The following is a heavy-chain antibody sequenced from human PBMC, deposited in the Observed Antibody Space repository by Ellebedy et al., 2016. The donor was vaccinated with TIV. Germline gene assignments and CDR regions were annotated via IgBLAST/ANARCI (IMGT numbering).Heavy chain of an antibody. V-gene: IGHV4-61*01. Sequence: SETLSLXCTVSGGSVSSGSYYWSWIRQPPGKGLEWIGYIYYSGSTNYNPSLKSRVTISVDTSKNQFSLKLSSVTAADTAVYYCAREPLGKAIVVVPAAVRGAFDIWGQGTMVTVSS. CDR3: AREPLGKAIVVVPAAVRGAFDI. J-gene: IGHJ3*02. CDR1: GGSVSSGSYY. CDR2: IYYSGST. D-gene: IGHD2-2*01.